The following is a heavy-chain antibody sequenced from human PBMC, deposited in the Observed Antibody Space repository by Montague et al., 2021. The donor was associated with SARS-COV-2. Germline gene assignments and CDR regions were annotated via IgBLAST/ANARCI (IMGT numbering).Heavy chain of an antibody. CDR3: ARLSRFGDNAFDV. V-gene: IGHV2-70*01. CDR2: IDWAYDI. CDR1: GSSPSTSGFR. J-gene: IGHJ3*01. Sequence: PALVKPTQTLILTCTFSGSSPSTSGFRVNWFRQPPGKAMEWLALIDWAYDIYSPSYLRTRLTISKDTSKNQVVLTVTDMDPVDTVTYYCARLSRFGDNAFDVWGQGTVVTVSS. D-gene: IGHD3-10*01.